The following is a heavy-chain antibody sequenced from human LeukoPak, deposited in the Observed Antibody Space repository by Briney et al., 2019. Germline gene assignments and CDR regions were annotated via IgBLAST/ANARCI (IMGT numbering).Heavy chain of an antibody. CDR1: GYTFTSYD. V-gene: IGHV1-8*01. D-gene: IGHD3-3*01. Sequence: ASVKVSCKASGYTFTSYDINWVRQATGQGLEWMGWMNPNSGNTGYAQKFQGRVTMTRNTSISTAYMELSSLRSEDTAVYYCARGVSGYYIVAYYYYYMDVWGKGTTVT. CDR2: MNPNSGNT. CDR3: ARGVSGYYIVAYYYYYMDV. J-gene: IGHJ6*03.